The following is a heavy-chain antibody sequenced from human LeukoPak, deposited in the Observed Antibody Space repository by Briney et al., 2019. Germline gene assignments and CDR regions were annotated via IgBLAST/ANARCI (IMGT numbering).Heavy chain of an antibody. D-gene: IGHD2-15*01. V-gene: IGHV3-23*01. CDR2: ISASGGGT. J-gene: IGHJ6*02. Sequence: GGSLRLSCAASGFTLSSYAMSWVRQAPGKGLEWVSSISASGGGTYYADSVKGRFTISRDNSKNTLYLQMNSLRGEDTTVYYCARVGCTGGSCKPYHYYGMDVWGQGTTVTVSS. CDR1: GFTLSSYA. CDR3: ARVGCTGGSCKPYHYYGMDV.